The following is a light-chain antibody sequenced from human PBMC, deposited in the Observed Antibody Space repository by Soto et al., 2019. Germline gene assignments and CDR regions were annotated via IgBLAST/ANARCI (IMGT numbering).Light chain of an antibody. CDR3: HQRRLWLT. CDR2: DAS. J-gene: IGKJ4*01. CDR1: QSVSTY. V-gene: IGKV3-11*01. Sequence: DIGLTQSPATLSLSPGDRATLSCRANQSVSTYLNWYQQKRGQAPRLLIFDASNRAAGIPARFSGSGSGTDFTLTISSLDPEDFAVYFCHQRRLWLTFGGGTKVE.